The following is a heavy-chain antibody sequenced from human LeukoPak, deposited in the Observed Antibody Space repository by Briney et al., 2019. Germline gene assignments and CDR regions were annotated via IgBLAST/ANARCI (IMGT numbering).Heavy chain of an antibody. J-gene: IGHJ6*02. D-gene: IGHD2-2*03. CDR3: AKDPGYCSSTSCYFGYYYYGMDD. Sequence: GGSLRLSCAASGFTFSSYAMSWVRQAPGKGLEWVSAISGSGGSTYYADSVKGRFTISRDNSKNTLYLQMDSLRAEDTAVYYCAKDPGYCSSTSCYFGYYYYGMDDWGQGTTVTVSS. CDR1: GFTFSSYA. CDR2: ISGSGGST. V-gene: IGHV3-23*01.